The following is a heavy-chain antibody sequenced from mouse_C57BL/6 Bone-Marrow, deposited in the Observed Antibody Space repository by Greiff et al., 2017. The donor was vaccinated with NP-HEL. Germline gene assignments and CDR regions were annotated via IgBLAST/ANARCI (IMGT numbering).Heavy chain of an antibody. CDR3: ARRGRDSYAMDY. CDR2: IYPGDGGT. J-gene: IGHJ4*01. D-gene: IGHD3-3*01. V-gene: IGHV1-80*01. Sequence: QVQLKESGAELVKPGASVKISCKASGYAFSSYWMNWVKQRPGKGLEWIGQIYPGDGGTNYNGKFKGKATLTADKSSSTAYMQLSSLTSEDSAVYFCARRGRDSYAMDYWGQGTSVTVSS. CDR1: GYAFSSYW.